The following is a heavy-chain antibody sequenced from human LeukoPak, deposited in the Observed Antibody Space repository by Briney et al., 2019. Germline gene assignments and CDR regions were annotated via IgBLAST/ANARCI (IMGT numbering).Heavy chain of an antibody. V-gene: IGHV3-33*01. Sequence: GRSLRLSCAASGFTFSSYGMHWVRQAPGKGLEWVAVIWYDGSNKYYADSVKGRFTISRDNSKNTLYLQMNSLRAEDTAVYYCARYSAVTTPFDYGGQEPLVTVSS. CDR1: GFTFSSYG. CDR3: ARYSAVTTPFDY. CDR2: IWYDGSNK. J-gene: IGHJ4*02. D-gene: IGHD4-17*01.